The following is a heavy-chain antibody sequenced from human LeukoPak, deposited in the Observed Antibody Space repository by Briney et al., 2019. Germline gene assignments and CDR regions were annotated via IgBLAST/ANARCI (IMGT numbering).Heavy chain of an antibody. CDR2: IVSSGGTT. V-gene: IGHV3-23*01. Sequence: TGGSLRLSCAASGFTFNSYAMSWVRQAPGKGLEWVSAIVSSGGTTYYADSVKGRFIISRDNSENTLHLQMNSLSAEDTALYYCAKGHNRNDYWGQGTLVTVSS. CDR1: GFTFNSYA. CDR3: AKGHNRNDY. D-gene: IGHD1-14*01. J-gene: IGHJ4*02.